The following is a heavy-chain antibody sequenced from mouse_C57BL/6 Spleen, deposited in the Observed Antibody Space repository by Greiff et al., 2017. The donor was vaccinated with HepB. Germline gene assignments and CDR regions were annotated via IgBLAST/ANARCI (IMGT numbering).Heavy chain of an antibody. D-gene: IGHD3-2*02. CDR3: ARGSSGPWFAY. Sequence: VQLQESGAELVRPGSSVKLSCTASGYTFTSYWMHWVKQRPIQGLEWIGNIDPSDSETHYNQKFKDKATLTVDKSSSTAYMQLSSLTSEDSAVYYCARGSSGPWFAYWGQGTLVTVSA. CDR1: GYTFTSYW. V-gene: IGHV1-52*01. CDR2: IDPSDSET. J-gene: IGHJ3*01.